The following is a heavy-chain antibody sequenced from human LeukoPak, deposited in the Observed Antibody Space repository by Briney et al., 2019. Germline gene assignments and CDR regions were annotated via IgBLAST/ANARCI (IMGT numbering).Heavy chain of an antibody. CDR1: GFTFNSYV. Sequence: PGGSLRLSCEASGFTFNSYVMHWVRQAPGKGLEWVTFVQSDGNNKYYADSVKGRFTISRDNSKNTVYLQMNKLRAEDTAVYYCARDTWIQLWYFDIWGQGTMVTVSS. CDR2: VQSDGNNK. V-gene: IGHV3-30*02. J-gene: IGHJ3*02. D-gene: IGHD5-18*01. CDR3: ARDTWIQLWYFDI.